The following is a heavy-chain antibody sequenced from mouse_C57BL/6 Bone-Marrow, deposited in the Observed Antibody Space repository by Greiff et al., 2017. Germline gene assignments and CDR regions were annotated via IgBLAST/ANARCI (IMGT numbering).Heavy chain of an antibody. V-gene: IGHV2-2*01. CDR3: ARNYDGVPFDV. CDR1: GFSLTSYG. D-gene: IGHD2-3*01. CDR2: IWSGGST. J-gene: IGHJ1*03. Sequence: QVQLKESGPGLVQPSQSLSITCTVSGFSLTSYGVHWVRQSPGKGLEWLGVIWSGGSTDYNAAFISRLSISKDNSKSQVFFKMNSLQADDTAIYYCARNYDGVPFDVWGTGTTVTVSS.